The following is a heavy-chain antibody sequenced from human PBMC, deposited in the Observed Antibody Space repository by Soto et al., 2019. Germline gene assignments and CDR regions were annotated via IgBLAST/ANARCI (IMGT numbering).Heavy chain of an antibody. D-gene: IGHD3-3*01. V-gene: IGHV3-30*18. J-gene: IGHJ6*02. CDR3: AKGLQDSGITIFGVPYIRVPLDV. CDR2: IPNAGTTK. CDR1: GFNFSSYA. Sequence: GGSLRLSCAACGFNFSSYAMSWLRQPQGTGLWWVAVIPNAGTTKSCADSVKAGFTISRDNSKNTLYLQMNSLRAEDTAVYYCAKGLQDSGITIFGVPYIRVPLDVCGQGTPVTVSS.